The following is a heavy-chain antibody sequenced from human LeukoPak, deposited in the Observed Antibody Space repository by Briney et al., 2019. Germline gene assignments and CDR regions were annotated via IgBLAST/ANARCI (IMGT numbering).Heavy chain of an antibody. CDR2: ISYDENTK. V-gene: IGHV3-30*18. Sequence: GRSLRLSCAASGFTFSSYGMHWVRQAPGKGLEWVAVISYDENTKYYADSVKGRFTISRDNSKNTLYLQMNSLRAEDTAVYYCAKEYCGGGRCNDDFFDYWGQGALVTASS. CDR1: GFTFSSYG. CDR3: AKEYCGGGRCNDDFFDY. D-gene: IGHD2-15*01. J-gene: IGHJ4*02.